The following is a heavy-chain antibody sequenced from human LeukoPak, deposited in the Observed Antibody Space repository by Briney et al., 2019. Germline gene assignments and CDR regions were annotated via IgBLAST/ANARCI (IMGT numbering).Heavy chain of an antibody. CDR1: GYTFTGYY. Sequence: ASVKVSCKASGYTFTGYYMHWVRQAPGQGLEWMGWINPNSGGTNYAQKFQGRVTMTRDTSISTAYMELSRLRSDDTAVYYCARDSYYYDSSGYYSRPDAFDIWGQGTMVTVSS. CDR2: INPNSGGT. CDR3: ARDSYYYDSSGYYSRPDAFDI. D-gene: IGHD3-22*01. V-gene: IGHV1-2*02. J-gene: IGHJ3*02.